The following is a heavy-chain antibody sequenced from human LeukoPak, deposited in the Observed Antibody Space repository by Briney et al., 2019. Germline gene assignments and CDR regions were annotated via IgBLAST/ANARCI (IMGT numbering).Heavy chain of an antibody. CDR2: IYTSGST. CDR3: AGGVRKGRDGYNQKYYNDY. D-gene: IGHD5-24*01. J-gene: IGHJ4*02. Sequence: PSETLSLTCSVSGGSISGYFWSWIRQPAGKGLEWIGRIYTSGSTNYNPSLKSRVTISVDTSKNQFSLKLSSVTAADTAVYYCAGGVRKGRDGYNQKYYNDYWGQGTLVTVSS. V-gene: IGHV4-4*07. CDR1: GGSISGYF.